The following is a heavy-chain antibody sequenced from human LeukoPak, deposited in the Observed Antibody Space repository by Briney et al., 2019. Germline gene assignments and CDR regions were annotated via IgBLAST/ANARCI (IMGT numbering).Heavy chain of an antibody. CDR1: GYTFTSYY. CDR3: ARDSGMDYYDSSGYYYVLLRN. V-gene: IGHV1-46*01. Sequence: RASVKVSCKASGYTFTSYYMHWVRQAPGQGLEWMGIINPSGGSTSYAQKFQGRVTMTRDTSISTAYMELSRLRSDDTAVYYCARDSGMDYYDSSGYYYVLLRNWGQGTLITVSS. CDR2: INPSGGST. D-gene: IGHD3-22*01. J-gene: IGHJ4*02.